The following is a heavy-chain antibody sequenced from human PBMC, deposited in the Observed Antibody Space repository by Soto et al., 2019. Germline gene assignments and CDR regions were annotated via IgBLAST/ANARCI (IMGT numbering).Heavy chain of an antibody. CDR3: ARGRCIVATINRSLLFDY. Sequence: QVQLQESGPGLVKPSQTLSLTCTVSGGSISSGGYYWSWIRQHPGKGLEWIGYIYYSGSTYYNPSLTSRVTISVDTAKNQFSLELSSVTAADTAVYYCARGRCIVATINRSLLFDYWGQGTLVTVSS. V-gene: IGHV4-31*03. CDR1: GGSISSGGYY. J-gene: IGHJ4*02. CDR2: IYYSGST. D-gene: IGHD5-12*01.